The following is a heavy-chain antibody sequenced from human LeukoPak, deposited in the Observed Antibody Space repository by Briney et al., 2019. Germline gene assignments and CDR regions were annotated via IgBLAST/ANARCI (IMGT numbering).Heavy chain of an antibody. CDR3: ARQYYYDSSGYLDWFDP. J-gene: IGHJ5*02. D-gene: IGHD3-22*01. CDR2: MNPNSGNT. CDR1: GYTFTSYD. V-gene: IGHV1-8*01. Sequence: ASVKVSCKASGYTFTSYDINWVRQATGQGLEWMGWMNPNSGNTGYAQKFQVRVTMTRNTSISTAYMELSSLRSEDTAVYYCARQYYYDSSGYLDWFDPWGQGTLVTVSS.